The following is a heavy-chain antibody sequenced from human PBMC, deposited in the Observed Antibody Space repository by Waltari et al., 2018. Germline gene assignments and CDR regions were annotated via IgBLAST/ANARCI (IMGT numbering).Heavy chain of an antibody. CDR1: GFSFGDFS. CDR2: ISWNSGSI. Sequence: EVQLVESGGDLVQPGRSLRLSCAASGFSFGDFSMHWVRQVQGKGLEWVSGISWNSGSIGYADSVKGRFTISRDNAKNSLYLQMNSLRPEDTAVYYCAKVPGIAGWYMGAGYFDYWGQGTLVTVSS. V-gene: IGHV3-9*01. D-gene: IGHD6-19*01. J-gene: IGHJ4*02. CDR3: AKVPGIAGWYMGAGYFDY.